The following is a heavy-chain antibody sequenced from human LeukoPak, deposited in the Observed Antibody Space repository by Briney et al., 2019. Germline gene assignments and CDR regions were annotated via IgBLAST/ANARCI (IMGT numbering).Heavy chain of an antibody. Sequence: GGSLRLSCAASGFTFSYYWMSWVRQAPGKGLEWVANIKQDGSEKYYVDSVKGRFTISRDNVKNSLYLRMNSLRAEDTAVYYCARDTYNDSSGYPEYRGQGTLVTVSS. CDR3: ARDTYNDSSGYPEY. CDR2: IKQDGSEK. J-gene: IGHJ4*02. V-gene: IGHV3-7*01. CDR1: GFTFSYYW. D-gene: IGHD3-22*01.